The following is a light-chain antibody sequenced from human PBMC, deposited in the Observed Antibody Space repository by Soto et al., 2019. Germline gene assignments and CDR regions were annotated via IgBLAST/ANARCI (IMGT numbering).Light chain of an antibody. J-gene: IGKJ5*01. Sequence: EIVRTQAPATLSVSPGERATLCYRASQSFSRNVGWYQQRPGQARRLHIYASSTRATGILPRFSGSGPGKEFTLTLSSLDSEDSAVYYCLQHTTWRQIPFAQETRLE. CDR3: LQHTTWRQIP. CDR2: ASS. V-gene: IGKV3-15*01. CDR1: QSFSRN.